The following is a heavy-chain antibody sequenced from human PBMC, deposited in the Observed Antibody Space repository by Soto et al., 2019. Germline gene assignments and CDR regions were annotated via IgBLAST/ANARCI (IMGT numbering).Heavy chain of an antibody. CDR1: GGSVDSNRYY. D-gene: IGHD2-2*01. CDR3: ARLAGYCSGTSCYGYYGMDV. CDR2: IFYTGST. Sequence: ASETLSLTCTVSGGSVDSNRYYWAWIRQPPGKGLEWIGSIFYTGSTYYSPSLKGRLIISVDPSKNQFSLKVSSVTAADTAVFYCARLAGYCSGTSCYGYYGMDVWGQGTTVTVSS. V-gene: IGHV4-39*01. J-gene: IGHJ6*02.